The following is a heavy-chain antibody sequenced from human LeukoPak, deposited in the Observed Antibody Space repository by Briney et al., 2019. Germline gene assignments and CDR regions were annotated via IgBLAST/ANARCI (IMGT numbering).Heavy chain of an antibody. V-gene: IGHV3-21*01. J-gene: IGHJ4*02. D-gene: IGHD6-13*01. Sequence: GGSLRLSCAASGFTFSSYSMNWVRQAPGKGLEWVSSISSSSSYIYYADSVKGRFTISRDNAKNSLYLQMNSLRAEDTAVYYCARDAYLSAAAGTLDYWGQGTLVTVSS. CDR3: ARDAYLSAAAGTLDY. CDR1: GFTFSSYS. CDR2: ISSSSSYI.